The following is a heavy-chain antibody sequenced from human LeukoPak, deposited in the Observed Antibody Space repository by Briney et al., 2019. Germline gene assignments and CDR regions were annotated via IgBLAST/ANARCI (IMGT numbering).Heavy chain of an antibody. J-gene: IGHJ4*02. V-gene: IGHV4-31*03. CDR2: IHPSGRL. CDR3: SRGLDSRKLGY. CDR1: GASFSSVDQY. Sequence: SETLSLTCTVSGASFSSVDQYWNWIRQSPGKGLEWIGSIHPSGRLYNNASLESRITISIDTSKNQFSLNLTSATAADTAVYFCSRGLDSRKLGYWGQGTLVTVSS. D-gene: IGHD3-22*01.